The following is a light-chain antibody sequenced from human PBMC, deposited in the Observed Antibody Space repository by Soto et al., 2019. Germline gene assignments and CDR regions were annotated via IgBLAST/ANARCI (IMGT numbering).Light chain of an antibody. CDR1: SSDVGGYNY. CDR2: EVS. Sequence: QSALTQPASVSGSPGQSITISCTGTSSDVGGYNYVSWYQQHPGKAPKLMIYEVSNRPSGVSNRFSGSKSGNTASLTISGLQAEDEADYYCSSYTSSSWGVFGGGTRSPS. V-gene: IGLV2-14*01. CDR3: SSYTSSSWGV. J-gene: IGLJ3*02.